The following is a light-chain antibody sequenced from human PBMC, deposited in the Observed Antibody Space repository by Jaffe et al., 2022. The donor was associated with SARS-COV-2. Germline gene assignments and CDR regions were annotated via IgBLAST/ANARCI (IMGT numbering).Light chain of an antibody. CDR3: SSYADSRNFV. V-gene: IGLV2-8*01. CDR1: SDDFGTYNY. Sequence: QSALTQPPSASGSPGQSVTISCTGTSDDFGTYNYVSWYQHHPGKGPKLLIYGVNKRPSGVPSRFSGSKSGNTASLTVSGLQAEDEADYYCSSYADSRNFVFGSGTKVTVL. J-gene: IGLJ1*01. CDR2: GVN.